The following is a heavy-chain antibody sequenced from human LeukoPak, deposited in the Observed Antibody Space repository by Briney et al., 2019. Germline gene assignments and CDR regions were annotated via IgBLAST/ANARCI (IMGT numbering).Heavy chain of an antibody. D-gene: IGHD2-8*01. J-gene: IGHJ6*03. CDR3: ARGYRYCTNGVCFWSYYYMDV. CDR2: MNPNSGNT. V-gene: IGHV1-8*01. CDR1: GYTFTSYD. Sequence: ASVKVSCKASGYTFTSYDINWVRQATGQGLEWMGWMNPNSGNTGYAQKFQGRVTMTRNTSISTAYMELSSLRSEDTAVYYCARGYRYCTNGVCFWSYYYMDVWGEGTTVTVSS.